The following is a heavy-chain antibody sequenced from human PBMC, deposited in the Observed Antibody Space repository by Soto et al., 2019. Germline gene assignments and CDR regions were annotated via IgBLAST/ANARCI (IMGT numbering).Heavy chain of an antibody. CDR3: ATQHYDFWSGYGDTFDY. CDR2: IYYSGST. CDR1: GGSISSSSYY. Sequence: SETLSLTCIVSGGSISSSSYYWGWIRQPPGKGLEWIGSIYYSGSTYYNPSLKSRVTISVDTSKNQFSLKLSSVTAADTAVYYCATQHYDFWSGYGDTFDYWGQGTLVTVSS. D-gene: IGHD3-3*01. J-gene: IGHJ4*02. V-gene: IGHV4-39*01.